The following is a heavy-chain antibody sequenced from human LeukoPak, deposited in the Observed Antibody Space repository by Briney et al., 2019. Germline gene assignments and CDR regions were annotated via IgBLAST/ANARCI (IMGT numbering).Heavy chain of an antibody. J-gene: IGHJ5*02. Sequence: ASVKVSCKASGGTFSSYAINWVRQATGQGLEWMGWMNPNSGNTGYAQKFQGRVTITRNTSISTAYMELSSLRSEDTAVYYCARGYDSSGYYWDWFDPWGQGTLVTVSS. CDR3: ARGYDSSGYYWDWFDP. D-gene: IGHD3-22*01. CDR1: GGTFSSYA. CDR2: MNPNSGNT. V-gene: IGHV1-8*03.